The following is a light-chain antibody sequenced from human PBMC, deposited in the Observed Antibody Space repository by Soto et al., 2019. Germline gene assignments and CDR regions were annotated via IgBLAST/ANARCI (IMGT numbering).Light chain of an antibody. Sequence: AIQVTQSPSSLSASVGDIVTMTCRASQDIRVALAWYQQKSGKPPNILIYDVSTLEGGVPSRFSGSGSGTEFTLTISSLQAEDFGTYYCQQFNSYPLTFGHGTRLEI. J-gene: IGKJ5*01. V-gene: IGKV1-13*02. CDR2: DVS. CDR3: QQFNSYPLT. CDR1: QDIRVA.